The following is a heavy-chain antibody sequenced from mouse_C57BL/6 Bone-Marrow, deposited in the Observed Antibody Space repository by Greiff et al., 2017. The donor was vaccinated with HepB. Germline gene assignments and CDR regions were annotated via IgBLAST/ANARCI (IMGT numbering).Heavy chain of an antibody. V-gene: IGHV1-61*01. J-gene: IGHJ2*01. CDR1: GYTFPSYW. CDR2: IYPSDSET. CDR3: ARPMTDY. Sequence: QVQLQQPGAELLRPVSSVKLSCKASGYTFPSYWMDWVKQRPGQGLEWIGNIYPSDSETHYNQKFKDKATLTVDKSSSTAYMQLSSLTSEDSAVYDCARPMTDYWGQGTPPTVSS.